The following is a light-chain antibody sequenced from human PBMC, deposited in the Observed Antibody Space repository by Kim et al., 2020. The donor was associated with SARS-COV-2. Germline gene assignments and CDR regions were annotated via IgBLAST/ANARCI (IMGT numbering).Light chain of an antibody. Sequence: LSPGERATLSCRASQSVGSSFAWDQQKPGQAPRLLIYDAFSRATGIPARFSASGSGTDFTLTISSLEPEDFAVYYCQQRGNWPLTFGQGTKVDIK. V-gene: IGKV3-11*01. CDR3: QQRGNWPLT. CDR2: DAF. CDR1: QSVGSS. J-gene: IGKJ1*01.